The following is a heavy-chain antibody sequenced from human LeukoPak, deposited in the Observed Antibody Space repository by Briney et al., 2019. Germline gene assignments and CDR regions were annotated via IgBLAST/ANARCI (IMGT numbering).Heavy chain of an antibody. Sequence: SETLSLTCTVSGYSISSGYYWGWIRQPPGKGLEWIGSIYHSGSTYYNPSLKSRVTISVDTSKNQFSLQLSSVTAADTAVYYCARDVWFGELYHWFDPWGQGTLVTVSS. D-gene: IGHD3-10*01. CDR1: GYSISSGYY. J-gene: IGHJ5*02. CDR3: ARDVWFGELYHWFDP. CDR2: IYHSGST. V-gene: IGHV4-38-2*02.